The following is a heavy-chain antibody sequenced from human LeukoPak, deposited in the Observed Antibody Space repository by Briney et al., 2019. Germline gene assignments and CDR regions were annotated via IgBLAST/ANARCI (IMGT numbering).Heavy chain of an antibody. D-gene: IGHD3-10*01. CDR1: GFTFSSYG. Sequence: GGSLRLSCAASGFTFSSYGMHWVRQAPGKGLEWVAFIRYDGSNKYYADSVKGRFTISRDKSNDTLYLQMNSLRAEDTAVYYCAKPRPGNYPQPNDYWGQGTLVTVSS. CDR2: IRYDGSNK. V-gene: IGHV3-30*02. CDR3: AKPRPGNYPQPNDY. J-gene: IGHJ4*02.